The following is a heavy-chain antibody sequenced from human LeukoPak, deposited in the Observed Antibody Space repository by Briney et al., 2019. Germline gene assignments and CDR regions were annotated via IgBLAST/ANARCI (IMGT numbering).Heavy chain of an antibody. D-gene: IGHD3-22*01. V-gene: IGHV4-34*01. Sequence: SETLSLTCAVYGGSFSGYYWSWNRQPPGKGLEWIGEINHSGSTNYNPSLKSRVTISVDTSKNQFSLKLSSVTAADTAVYYCASLVVRSQWGQGTLVTVSS. CDR3: ASLVVRSQ. CDR1: GGSFSGYY. CDR2: INHSGST. J-gene: IGHJ4*02.